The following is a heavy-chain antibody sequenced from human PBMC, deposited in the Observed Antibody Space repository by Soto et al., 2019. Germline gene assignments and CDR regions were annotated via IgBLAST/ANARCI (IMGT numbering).Heavy chain of an antibody. CDR1: GFTFSSYW. Sequence: EVQLVESGGGLVQPGGSLRLSCAASGFTFSSYWMSWVRQAPGKGLEWVANMKQDGSEKYYVDSVKGRFTISRDNAKNSLYLQMNSLRAEDTAVYYCARDLAGSSAFFDFDYWGQGTLVTVSS. CDR3: ARDLAGSSAFFDFDY. D-gene: IGHD6-6*01. V-gene: IGHV3-7*03. CDR2: MKQDGSEK. J-gene: IGHJ4*02.